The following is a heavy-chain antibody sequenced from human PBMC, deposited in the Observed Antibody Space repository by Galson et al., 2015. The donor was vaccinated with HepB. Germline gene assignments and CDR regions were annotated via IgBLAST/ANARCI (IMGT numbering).Heavy chain of an antibody. CDR2: IIPILGIA. Sequence: SVKVSCKASGGTFSSYAISWVRQAPGQGLEWMGRIIPILGIANYAQKFQGRVTITADKSTSTAYMELSSLRSEDTAVYYCARDSAIYYCDYWGQGTLVTVSS. CDR3: ARDSAIYYCDY. V-gene: IGHV1-69*04. D-gene: IGHD3-3*02. CDR1: GGTFSSYA. J-gene: IGHJ4*02.